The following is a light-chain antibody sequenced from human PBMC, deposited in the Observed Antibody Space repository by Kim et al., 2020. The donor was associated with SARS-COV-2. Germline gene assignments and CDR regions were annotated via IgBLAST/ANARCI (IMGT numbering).Light chain of an antibody. Sequence: EIVLTQSPATLSLSPGERATLSCRASQSVSTYLAWYQQKPGQAPRLLIYDASNRATGIPARFSGSGSGTDFTLTISSLEPEDFAVYYCQKRRNWPLTFGGGTKVDIK. J-gene: IGKJ4*01. CDR2: DAS. CDR3: QKRRNWPLT. CDR1: QSVSTY. V-gene: IGKV3-11*01.